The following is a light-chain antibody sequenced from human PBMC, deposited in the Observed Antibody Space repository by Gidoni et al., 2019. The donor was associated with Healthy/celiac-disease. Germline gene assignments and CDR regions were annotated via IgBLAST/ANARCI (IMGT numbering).Light chain of an antibody. Sequence: DIQMNQSPSSLSASVGDRVTITCRASHGISNYLAWYQQKTGKVPKLLIYAASTLQSGVPARFSGSGSGTDFTLTISSLQPEDVATYYCQKYNSAPRTFGQGTKVEIK. CDR3: QKYNSAPRT. J-gene: IGKJ1*01. V-gene: IGKV1-27*01. CDR1: HGISNY. CDR2: AAS.